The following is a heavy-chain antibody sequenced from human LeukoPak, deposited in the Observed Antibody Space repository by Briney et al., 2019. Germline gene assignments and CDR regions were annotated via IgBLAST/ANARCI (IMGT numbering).Heavy chain of an antibody. CDR1: GFTFSSYA. CDR2: ISGSGGST. CDR3: AKGPQRLVRRGHIDY. D-gene: IGHD6-19*01. J-gene: IGHJ4*02. Sequence: GGSLRLSCAASGFTFSSYAMSWVRQAPGKGLEWVSAISGSGGSTYYADSVKGRSTISRDNSKNTLYLQMNSLRAEDTAVYYCAKGPQRLVRRGHIDYWAQGTLVTVSS. V-gene: IGHV3-23*01.